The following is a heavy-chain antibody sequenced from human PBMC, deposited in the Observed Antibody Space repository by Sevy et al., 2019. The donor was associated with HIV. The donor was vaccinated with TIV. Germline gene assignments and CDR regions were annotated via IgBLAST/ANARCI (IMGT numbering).Heavy chain of an antibody. D-gene: IGHD1-26*01. Sequence: GGSLRLSCAASGFTFSSYSMNWVRQAPGKGLEWVSYISSSSSTMYYADSVKGRFTISRDNAKNSLYLQMNSLRDEDTAVYYCARGLGGSYYALDAFDIWGQGTMVTVSS. CDR2: ISSSSSTM. J-gene: IGHJ3*02. CDR1: GFTFSSYS. CDR3: ARGLGGSYYALDAFDI. V-gene: IGHV3-48*02.